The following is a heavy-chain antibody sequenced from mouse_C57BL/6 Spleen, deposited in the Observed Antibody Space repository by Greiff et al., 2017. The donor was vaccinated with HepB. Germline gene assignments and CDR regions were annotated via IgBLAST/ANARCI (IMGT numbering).Heavy chain of an antibody. V-gene: IGHV3-8*01. J-gene: IGHJ4*01. CDR3: ARFSRGYYYAMDY. Sequence: EVKLMESGPGLAKPSQTLSLTCSVTGYSITSDYWNWIRKFPGNKLEYMGYISYSGSTYYNPSLKSRISITRDTSKNQYYLQLNSVTTEDTATYYCARFSRGYYYAMDYWGQGTSVTVSS. D-gene: IGHD3-1*01. CDR2: ISYSGST. CDR1: GYSITSDY.